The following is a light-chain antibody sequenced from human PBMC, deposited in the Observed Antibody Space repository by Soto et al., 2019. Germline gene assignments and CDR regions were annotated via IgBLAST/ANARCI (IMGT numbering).Light chain of an antibody. CDR1: SSDVGGYNY. CDR3: GTWDSSLGAVV. CDR2: EVS. J-gene: IGLJ2*01. Sequence: QSVLTQPASVSGSPGQSITISCTGTSSDVGGYNYVSWYQQHPGKAPKLMIYEVSNRPSGVSNRFSGSKSGNTASLTISGLQAEDEADYYCGTWDSSLGAVVFGAGTKLTVL. V-gene: IGLV2-14*01.